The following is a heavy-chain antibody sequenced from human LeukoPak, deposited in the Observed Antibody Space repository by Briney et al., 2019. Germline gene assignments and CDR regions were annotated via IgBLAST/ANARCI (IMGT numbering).Heavy chain of an antibody. Sequence: PGGSLRLSCAASGFTFSSYSMNWVRQAPGKGLEWVSSISSSSSYIYYADSVKGRFTISRDNAKNSLYLQMSSLRAEDTAVYYCARELIPAATLDCWGQGTLVTVSS. V-gene: IGHV3-21*06. CDR3: ARELIPAATLDC. J-gene: IGHJ4*02. CDR1: GFTFSSYS. CDR2: ISSSSSYI. D-gene: IGHD2-2*01.